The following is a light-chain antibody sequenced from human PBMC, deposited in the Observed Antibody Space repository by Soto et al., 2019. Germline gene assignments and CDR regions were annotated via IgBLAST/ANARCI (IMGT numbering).Light chain of an antibody. CDR3: QKYNSAPFT. V-gene: IGKV1-27*01. Sequence: DIQMTQSPSSLSASVGDRVTITCRASQDISDYLVWYQQKPGKVPKLLIYTASTLQSGVPSRFSGSGSGTDFTFTISSLQPEDVATYYGQKYNSAPFTFGPGTKVDIK. J-gene: IGKJ3*01. CDR1: QDISDY. CDR2: TAS.